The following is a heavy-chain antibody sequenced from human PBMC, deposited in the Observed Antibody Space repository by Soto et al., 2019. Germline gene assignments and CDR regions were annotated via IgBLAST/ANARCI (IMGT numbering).Heavy chain of an antibody. J-gene: IGHJ4*02. D-gene: IGHD2-15*01. CDR3: ARKGTQLGYCSGGSCYGYYFDY. CDR2: INHSGST. CDR1: GGSFSGYY. Sequence: SETLSLTCAVYGGSFSGYYWSWIRQPPGKGLEWIGEINHSGSTNYNPSLKSRVTISVDTSKNQFSLKLSSVTAADTAVYYCARKGTQLGYCSGGSCYGYYFDYRAQRTPVTVSS. V-gene: IGHV4-34*01.